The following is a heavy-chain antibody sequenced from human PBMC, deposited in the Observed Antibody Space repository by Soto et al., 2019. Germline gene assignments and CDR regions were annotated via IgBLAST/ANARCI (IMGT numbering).Heavy chain of an antibody. J-gene: IGHJ3*02. Sequence: GASVKVSCKASGGTFSSYAISWVRQAPGQGLEWMGGIIPIFGTANYAQKFQGRVTITADESTSTAYMELSSLRSEDTAVYYCARDGGDGYNRGAFDIWGQGTMVTVSS. CDR1: GGTFSSYA. CDR2: IIPIFGTA. CDR3: ARDGGDGYNRGAFDI. D-gene: IGHD2-21*01. V-gene: IGHV1-69*13.